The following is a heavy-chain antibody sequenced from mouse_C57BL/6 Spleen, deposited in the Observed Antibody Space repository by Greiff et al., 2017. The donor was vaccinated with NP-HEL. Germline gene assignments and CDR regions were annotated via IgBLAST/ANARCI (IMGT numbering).Heavy chain of an antibody. CDR1: GFTFSSYG. D-gene: IGHD2-5*01. V-gene: IGHV5-6*01. CDR3: ARHDYSNYLFAY. Sequence: EVKLVESGGDLVKPGGSLKLSCAASGFTFSSYGMSWVRQTPDKRLEWVATISSGGSYTYYPDSVKGRFPISRDNAKNTLYLQMSSLKSEDTAMYYCARHDYSNYLFAYWGQGTLVTVSA. CDR2: ISSGGSYT. J-gene: IGHJ3*01.